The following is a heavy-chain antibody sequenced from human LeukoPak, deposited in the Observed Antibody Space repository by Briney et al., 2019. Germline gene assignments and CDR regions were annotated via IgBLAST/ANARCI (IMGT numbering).Heavy chain of an antibody. V-gene: IGHV1-2*02. D-gene: IGHD6-19*01. CDR2: INPNSGGT. CDR3: ARGSSGWYVGFDP. CDR1: GYTFTGYY. Sequence: ASVKVSCKASGYTFTGYYMHWVRQAPGQGLEWMGWINPNSGGTNYAQKFQGRVTMTRDTSISTAYMELNRLRSADTAVYYCARGSSGWYVGFDPWGQGTLVTVSS. J-gene: IGHJ5*02.